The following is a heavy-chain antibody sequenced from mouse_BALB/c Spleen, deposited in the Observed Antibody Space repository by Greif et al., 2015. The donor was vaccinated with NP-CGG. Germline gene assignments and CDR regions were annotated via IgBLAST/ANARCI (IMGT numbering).Heavy chain of an antibody. D-gene: IGHD2-3*01. V-gene: IGHV5-12-2*01. J-gene: IGHJ2*01. Sequence: EVMLVESGGGLVQPGGSLKLSCAASGFTFSSYTMSWVRQTPEKRLEWVAYISNGGGSTYYPDTVKGRFTISRDNAKNTLYLQMSSLKSEDTAMFYCARRDGYFDYWGQGTTLTVSS. CDR3: ARRDGYFDY. CDR1: GFTFSSYT. CDR2: ISNGGGST.